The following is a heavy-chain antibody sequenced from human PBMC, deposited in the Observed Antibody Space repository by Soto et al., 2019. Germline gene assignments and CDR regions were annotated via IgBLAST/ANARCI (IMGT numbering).Heavy chain of an antibody. CDR3: ARGALYYDILTGYYPEIDYYMDV. CDR2: IGTAGDT. V-gene: IGHV3-13*01. D-gene: IGHD3-9*01. J-gene: IGHJ6*03. Sequence: LSLTCAASGFTFSSYDMHWVRQATGKGLEWVSAIGTAGDTYYPGSVKGRFTISRENAKNSLYLQMNSLRAGDTAVYYCARGALYYDILTGYYPEIDYYMDVWGKGTTVTVSS. CDR1: GFTFSSYD.